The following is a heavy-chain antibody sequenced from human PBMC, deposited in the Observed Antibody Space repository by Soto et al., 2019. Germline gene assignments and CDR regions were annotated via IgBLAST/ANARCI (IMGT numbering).Heavy chain of an antibody. D-gene: IGHD1-26*01. CDR1: GFTFSSHA. CDR2: ISGGGGST. J-gene: IGHJ4*02. CDR3: AKDERGTTLFDN. Sequence: GGSLRLSCTASGFTFSSHAMSWVRQAPGKGLEWVSAISGGGGSTYYADSVKGRFTISRDNSKNTLYLQMNSLRAEDTAAYYCAKDERGTTLFDNWGQGTLVTVSS. V-gene: IGHV3-23*01.